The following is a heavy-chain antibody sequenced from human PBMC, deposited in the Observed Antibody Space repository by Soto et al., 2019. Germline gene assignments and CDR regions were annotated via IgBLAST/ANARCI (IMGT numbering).Heavy chain of an antibody. Sequence: GGSLRLSCAASGFTFSSYWMHWVRQAPGKGLVWVSRINSDGSSTSYADSVKGRFTISRDNAKNTLYLQMNSLRAEDTAVYYCARGGLQLWFGYGMDVWGQGTTVTVSS. CDR1: GFTFSSYW. V-gene: IGHV3-74*01. CDR2: INSDGSST. CDR3: ARGGLQLWFGYGMDV. D-gene: IGHD5-18*01. J-gene: IGHJ6*02.